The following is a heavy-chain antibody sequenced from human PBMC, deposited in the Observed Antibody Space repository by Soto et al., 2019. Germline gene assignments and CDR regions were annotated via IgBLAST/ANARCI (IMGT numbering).Heavy chain of an antibody. V-gene: IGHV4-39*01. J-gene: IGHJ5*02. CDR2: IYYIGTS. CDR1: GGSISDDTYY. Sequence: QLQLQESGPGLVKPSETLSLTCTVSGGSISDDTYYWGWIRQPPGKGLEWIGRIYYIGTSSYNPSLKSRVTMSVDTSKKQLSLRLSSVTAADTAVYYCARLHCDSPNCVPLDPWGQGTLVIVSS. CDR3: ARLHCDSPNCVPLDP. D-gene: IGHD2-2*01.